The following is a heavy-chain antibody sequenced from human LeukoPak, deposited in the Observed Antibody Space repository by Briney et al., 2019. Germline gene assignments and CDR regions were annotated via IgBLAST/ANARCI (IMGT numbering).Heavy chain of an antibody. CDR2: IRYDGSNK. Sequence: GGSLRLSCAASGFTFSSYGMHWVRQAPGKGLEWVAFIRYDGSNKYYADSVKGRFTISRDNSKNTLYLQMNSLIAEDTAVYYCAKTGFQWGYYFYYMDVWGKGTTVTVSS. J-gene: IGHJ6*03. V-gene: IGHV3-30*02. D-gene: IGHD1-14*01. CDR3: AKTGFQWGYYFYYMDV. CDR1: GFTFSSYG.